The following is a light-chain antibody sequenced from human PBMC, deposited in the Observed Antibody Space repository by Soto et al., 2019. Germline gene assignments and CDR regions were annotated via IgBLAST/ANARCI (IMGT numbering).Light chain of an antibody. Sequence: DLPMTQSPSTLSASVGDRVTITCRASQTLSSWLAWYQQKPGKAPKLLIYDVSSLESGVPSRFSGSGSGTEFTLTISSLQPDDFATYYCQQYNSYSLTFGGGTKVEIK. CDR1: QTLSSW. V-gene: IGKV1-5*01. CDR3: QQYNSYSLT. J-gene: IGKJ4*01. CDR2: DVS.